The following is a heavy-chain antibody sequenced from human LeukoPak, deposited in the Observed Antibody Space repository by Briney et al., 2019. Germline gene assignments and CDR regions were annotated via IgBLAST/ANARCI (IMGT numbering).Heavy chain of an antibody. Sequence: GASVKVSCKASGYTFTNYGISWVRQAPGQGLEWMGWISPYNGNTNYAQKLQGRVTMTRDTSTSTAYMELRSLRSDDTAVYYCARPGLYCSGGSCYSDYWGQGTLVTVSS. D-gene: IGHD2-15*01. CDR3: ARPGLYCSGGSCYSDY. CDR2: ISPYNGNT. CDR1: GYTFTNYG. J-gene: IGHJ4*02. V-gene: IGHV1-18*01.